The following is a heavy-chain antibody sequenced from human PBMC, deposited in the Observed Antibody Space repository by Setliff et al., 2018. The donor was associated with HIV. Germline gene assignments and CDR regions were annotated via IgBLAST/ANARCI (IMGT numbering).Heavy chain of an antibody. CDR2: IIPILDTT. Sequence: ASVKVSCKAAGGTFNNYVFSWVRKAPGRGLEWIGTIIPILDTTNYAQKFQDRVTITTDESTSTAYMELRSLTSGDTAVYYCARDLDEAVKDADNYVPLDLWGQGTLVTVSS. J-gene: IGHJ5*02. CDR1: GGTFNNYV. V-gene: IGHV1-69*11. CDR3: ARDLDEAVKDADNYVPLDL. D-gene: IGHD3-16*01.